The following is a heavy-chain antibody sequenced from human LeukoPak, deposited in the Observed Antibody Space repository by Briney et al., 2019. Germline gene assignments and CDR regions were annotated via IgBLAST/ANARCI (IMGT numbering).Heavy chain of an antibody. Sequence: NSSETLSLTCTVSGDSISSSNYYWGWIRQPPGKGLEWIGEINHSGSTNYNPSLKSRVTISVDTSKNQFSLKLSSVTAADTAVYYCAVTMVRGDPQIDYWGQGTLVTVSS. CDR2: INHSGST. CDR1: GDSISSSNYY. V-gene: IGHV4-39*01. D-gene: IGHD3-10*01. J-gene: IGHJ4*02. CDR3: AVTMVRGDPQIDY.